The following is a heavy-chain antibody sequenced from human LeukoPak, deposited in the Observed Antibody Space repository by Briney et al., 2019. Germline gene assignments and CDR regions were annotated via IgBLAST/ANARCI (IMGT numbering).Heavy chain of an antibody. CDR1: GGSISSYY. V-gene: IGHV4-4*07. D-gene: IGHD4-17*01. CDR2: IYTTGTT. J-gene: IGHJ3*02. Sequence: SETLSLTCTVSGGSISSYYWSWIRQPAGKGLEWIGRIYTTGTTNYNPSLKSRVTMSIDTSKNQFSLKLSSVTAADTAVYYCARPHDGDYGQHAFDIWGQGTVVTVSS. CDR3: ARPHDGDYGQHAFDI.